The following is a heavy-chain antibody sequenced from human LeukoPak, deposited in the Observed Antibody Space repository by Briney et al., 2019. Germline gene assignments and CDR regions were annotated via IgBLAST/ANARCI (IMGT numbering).Heavy chain of an antibody. CDR1: GGSISTNNW. D-gene: IGHD4-17*01. CDR2: IHHNGST. V-gene: IGHV4-4*02. Sequence: SETLSLTCAVSGGSISTNNWWTWVRQPPGKGLEWIGEIHHNGSTDYNPSLKSRVTISPDKSKNQFSLTLTSVTAADTAVYYCARDLVDYGLGYYFDYWGQGTLVTVSS. J-gene: IGHJ4*02. CDR3: ARDLVDYGLGYYFDY.